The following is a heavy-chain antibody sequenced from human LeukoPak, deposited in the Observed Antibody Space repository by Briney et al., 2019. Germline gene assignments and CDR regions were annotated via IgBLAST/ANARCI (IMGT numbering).Heavy chain of an antibody. CDR3: GKTTVGYSSGQKPAWPVDY. V-gene: IGHV3-23*01. CDR1: GFTFGSHA. Sequence: GGSLRLSCEASGFTFGSHAMYWVRQAPGKELEWVAGIFGSGGSPHYADPVKGRFTISRDNSRNTVYPQINSLRAEDTAVYYCGKTTVGYSSGQKPAWPVDYWGQGTLVTVSS. CDR2: IFGSGGSP. J-gene: IGHJ4*02. D-gene: IGHD5-18*01.